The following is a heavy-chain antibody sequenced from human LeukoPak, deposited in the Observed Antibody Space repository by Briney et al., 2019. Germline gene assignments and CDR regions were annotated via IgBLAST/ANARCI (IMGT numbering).Heavy chain of an antibody. CDR3: AREWGVGAMDY. CDR1: GFTFSSYG. CDR2: INDSGKTR. V-gene: IGHV3-48*04. D-gene: IGHD1-26*01. Sequence: GGSLRLSCAASGFTFSSYGMSWVRQAPGKGLEWISYINDSGKTRYYADSVKGRFTISRDNAKNSLYLQMNSLRAEDTAVYYCAREWGVGAMDYWGQGTLVTVSS. J-gene: IGHJ4*02.